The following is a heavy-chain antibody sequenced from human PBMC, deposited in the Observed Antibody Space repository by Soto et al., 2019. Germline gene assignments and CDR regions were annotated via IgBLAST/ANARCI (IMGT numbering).Heavy chain of an antibody. CDR3: ARTNGAYSNYFDY. CDR2: IGGSSGHI. D-gene: IGHD2-8*01. J-gene: IGHJ4*02. CDR1: GFTFSSYS. V-gene: IGHV3-21*01. Sequence: EVQLVESGGGLVKPGGSLRLSCAASGFTFSSYSMIWVRQAPEEGLEWVSSIGGSSGHIYYADSLNGRFTISRDNAKNSLYLQMNSLRVDDTAVYYCARTNGAYSNYFDYWGQGTLLTVSS.